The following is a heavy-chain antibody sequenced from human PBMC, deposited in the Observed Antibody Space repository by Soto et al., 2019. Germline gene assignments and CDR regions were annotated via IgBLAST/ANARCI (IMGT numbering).Heavy chain of an antibody. V-gene: IGHV3-30-3*01. Sequence: RLSCVVSGFTFSSHAMHWVRQAPGKGLEWVAVISHDGNNKYYADSLQGRFTLSRDTSKNTLSLQMNSLGPEDTAVYYCVRGRFGEFIIATYYFHRLDVRPQATTVTASS. CDR1: GFTFSSHA. CDR3: VRGRFGEFIIATYYFHRLDV. D-gene: IGHD3-10*01. CDR2: ISHDGNNK. J-gene: IGHJ6*02.